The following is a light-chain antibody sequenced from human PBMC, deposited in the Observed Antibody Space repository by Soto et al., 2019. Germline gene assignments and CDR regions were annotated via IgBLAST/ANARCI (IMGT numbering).Light chain of an antibody. CDR3: KQYGRAPFT. Sequence: EIVLTQSPGTLSLSPGERATLSCRASQSVSSSYLAWYQQKPGQAPRLLIYGASSRATGIPDRFSGSGSGTGFTLTISRLEPEYFAVYYCKQYGRAPFTFGGGTKVDIK. V-gene: IGKV3-20*01. J-gene: IGKJ4*01. CDR2: GAS. CDR1: QSVSSSY.